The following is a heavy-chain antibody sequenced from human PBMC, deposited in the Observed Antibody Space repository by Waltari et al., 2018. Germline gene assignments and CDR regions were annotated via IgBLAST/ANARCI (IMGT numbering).Heavy chain of an antibody. CDR1: GGSISSYY. Sequence: QVQLQESGPGLVKPSETLSLTCTVSGGSISSYYWSWIRQPPGKGLVWIGYIYYSATPNKSPSLKSQVTLSVDTSKTPSPLKRSLVTAPETAVNYGERGGGGRATFYYWGQGTLVTVSS. J-gene: IGHJ4*02. D-gene: IGHD1-26*01. CDR2: IYYSATP. V-gene: IGHV4-59*01. CDR3: ERGGGGRATFYY.